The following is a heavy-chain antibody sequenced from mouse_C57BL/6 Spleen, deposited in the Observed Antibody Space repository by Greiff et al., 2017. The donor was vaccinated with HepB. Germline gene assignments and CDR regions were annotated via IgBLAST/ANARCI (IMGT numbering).Heavy chain of an antibody. CDR1: GYAFSSSW. Sequence: QVQLQQSGPALVQPGASVKISCKASGYAFSSSWMNWVKQRPGKGLEWIGRIYPGDGDTNYNGKFKGKATLTADKSSSTAYMQLSSLTSEDSAVYFCARWHYYGRDYYFDYWGQGTTLTVSS. CDR3: ARWHYYGRDYYFDY. J-gene: IGHJ2*01. V-gene: IGHV1-82*01. D-gene: IGHD1-1*01. CDR2: IYPGDGDT.